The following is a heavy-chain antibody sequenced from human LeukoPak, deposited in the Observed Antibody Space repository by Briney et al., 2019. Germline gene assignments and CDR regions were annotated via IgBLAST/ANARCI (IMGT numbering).Heavy chain of an antibody. Sequence: ASVKVSCKASGYTFTSYYMHWVRQAPGQGLEWMGIINPSGGSTSYAQKFQGRVTITKDTSAIGYMELSSLRSEDTAVYYCVREAGQIAALDYWGQGTLVTVSS. V-gene: IGHV1-46*01. CDR1: GYTFTSYY. CDR2: INPSGGST. D-gene: IGHD6-25*01. CDR3: VREAGQIAALDY. J-gene: IGHJ4*02.